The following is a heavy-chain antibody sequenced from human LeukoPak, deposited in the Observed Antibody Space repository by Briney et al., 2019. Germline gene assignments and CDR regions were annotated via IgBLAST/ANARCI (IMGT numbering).Heavy chain of an antibody. V-gene: IGHV4-61*05. CDR1: GGSISSSSYY. Sequence: PSETLSLTCTVSGGSISSSSYYWSWIRQPPGKGLEWIGYIYYTGSTNYSPSLKSRVTISVDTSKNQFSLKLNSVTAADTAVYYCARHGGKTDMDPTGYYYAMDVWGQGTTVTVSS. D-gene: IGHD5-18*01. J-gene: IGHJ6*02. CDR3: ARHGGKTDMDPTGYYYAMDV. CDR2: IYYTGST.